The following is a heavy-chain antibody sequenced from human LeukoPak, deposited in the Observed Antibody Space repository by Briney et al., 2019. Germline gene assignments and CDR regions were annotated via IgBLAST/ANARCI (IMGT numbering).Heavy chain of an antibody. V-gene: IGHV3-21*04. D-gene: IGHD2-15*01. CDR3: AKQLGYCSDGSCYFPY. CDR1: GFTFSSYS. CDR2: ISSSSSYI. Sequence: GGSLRLSCAASGFTFSSYSMNWVRQAPGKGLEWVSSISSSSSYIYYADSVQGRFTISRDNSKSTLCLQMNSLRAEDTAVYYCAKQLGYCSDGSCYFPYWGQGTLVTVSS. J-gene: IGHJ4*02.